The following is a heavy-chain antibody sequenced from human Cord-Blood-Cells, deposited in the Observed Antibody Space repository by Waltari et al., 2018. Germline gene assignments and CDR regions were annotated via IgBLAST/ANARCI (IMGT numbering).Heavy chain of an antibody. J-gene: IGHJ4*02. Sequence: QVQLQESGPGLVKPSETLSLTCAVSGYSISSGYYWGWIRQPPGKGREWIGSIYHSGSTYYKPALKGRVTISVDTSKNQFSLKLSCVTAADTAVYYCARETGQFDYWGQGTLVTVSS. CDR3: ARETGQFDY. CDR1: GYSISSGYY. CDR2: IYHSGST. D-gene: IGHD3-9*01. V-gene: IGHV4-38-2*02.